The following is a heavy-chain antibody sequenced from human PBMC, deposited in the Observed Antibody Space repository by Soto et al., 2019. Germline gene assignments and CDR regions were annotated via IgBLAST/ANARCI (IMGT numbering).Heavy chain of an antibody. CDR1: GYTFTSYG. J-gene: IGHJ6*02. CDR3: ARAVLRFLEWSPSYGMDV. V-gene: IGHV1-18*01. CDR2: ISAYNGNT. Sequence: ASVKVSFKASGYTFTSYGISWVRQAPGQGLEWMGWISAYNGNTNYAQKLQGRVTMTTDTSTSTAYMELRSLRSDDTAVYYCARAVLRFLEWSPSYGMDVWGQGTTVTVSS. D-gene: IGHD3-3*01.